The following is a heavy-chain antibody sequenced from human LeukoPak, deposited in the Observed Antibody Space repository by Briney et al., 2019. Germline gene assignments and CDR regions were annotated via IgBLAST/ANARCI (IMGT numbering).Heavy chain of an antibody. D-gene: IGHD2-15*01. CDR3: AREFGSSRYFDY. V-gene: IGHV3-21*01. CDR1: VFTFSSYS. CDR2: ISSSSSYI. J-gene: IGHJ4*02. Sequence: GGSLRLSCAASVFTFSSYSMNWVRQAPGKGLEWVSSISSSSSYIYYADSVKGRFTISRDNAKNTLYLQMNSLRAEDTAVYYCAREFGSSRYFDYWGQGIPVTVSS.